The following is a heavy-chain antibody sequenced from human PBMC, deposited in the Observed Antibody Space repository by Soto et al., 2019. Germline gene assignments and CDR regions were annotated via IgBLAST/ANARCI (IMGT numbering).Heavy chain of an antibody. CDR1: GGSISSDY. CDR3: ASRLRVLEWSPLYY. J-gene: IGHJ4*02. V-gene: IGHV4-59*08. Sequence: SETLSVTCTVSGGSISSDYWSWIRQPPGKGLEWIGYIYYSGSTNYNPSLKSRVTISVDTSKNQFSLKLSSVTAADTAVYYCASRLRVLEWSPLYYWGQGTLVTVSS. CDR2: IYYSGST. D-gene: IGHD3-3*01.